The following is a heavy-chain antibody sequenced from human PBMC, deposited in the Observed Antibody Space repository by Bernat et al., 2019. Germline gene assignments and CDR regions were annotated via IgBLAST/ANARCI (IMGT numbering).Heavy chain of an antibody. Sequence: QVQLVESGGGVVQPGRSLRLSCAASGFTFSSYGMHWVRQAPGKGLEWVAVISYDGSNKYYADSVKGRFTISRDNSKNTLYLQMNSLRAEDTAVYYCAKGVNYDRSGYYGAAVYFDSWGQGTLVTVS. J-gene: IGHJ4*02. V-gene: IGHV3-30*18. D-gene: IGHD3-22*01. CDR1: GFTFSSYG. CDR2: ISYDGSNK. CDR3: AKGVNYDRSGYYGAAVYFDS.